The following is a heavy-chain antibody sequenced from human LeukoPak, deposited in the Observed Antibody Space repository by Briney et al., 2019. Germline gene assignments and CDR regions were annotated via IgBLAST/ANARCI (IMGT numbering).Heavy chain of an antibody. CDR1: GFTFSSSS. J-gene: IGHJ4*02. D-gene: IGHD6-19*01. CDR2: VSSTSTTI. Sequence: GGSLRLSGAASGFTFSSSSMNWVRQAPGKGLEWVSYVSSTSTTIYYADSVKGRFTISRDNAKNSLYLQMNSLRAEDTAVYYCASGYSSGPVYWGQGNLVTVSS. CDR3: ASGYSSGPVY. V-gene: IGHV3-48*04.